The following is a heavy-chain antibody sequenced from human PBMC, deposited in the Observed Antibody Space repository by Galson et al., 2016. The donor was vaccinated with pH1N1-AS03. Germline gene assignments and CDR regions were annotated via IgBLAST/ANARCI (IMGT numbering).Heavy chain of an antibody. Sequence: QSGAEVKKPGASVKVSCKASGYTFTSYGITWVRQAPGQGLEWMGWISAYNGNTKYAQKFPGRVTMTTDTSTSTAYMELRSLRSDDTAVYYCAKVGGEGYNWYFYGRDVWGQGTTVTVSS. CDR2: ISAYNGNT. D-gene: IGHD5-24*01. V-gene: IGHV1-18*01. CDR1: GYTFTSYG. CDR3: AKVGGEGYNWYFYGRDV. J-gene: IGHJ6*02.